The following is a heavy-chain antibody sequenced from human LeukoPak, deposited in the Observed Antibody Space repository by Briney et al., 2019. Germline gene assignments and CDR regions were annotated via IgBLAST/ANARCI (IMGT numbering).Heavy chain of an antibody. J-gene: IGHJ4*02. Sequence: GGSLRLSCAASGFTFSSYAMHWVRQAPGKGLEWVAVISYDGSNKYYADSVKGRFTISRDNSKNTLYLQMNSLRAEDTAVYYCLQAEIDYWGQGTLVIVSS. V-gene: IGHV3-30-3*01. CDR2: ISYDGSNK. D-gene: IGHD1-1*01. CDR1: GFTFSSYA. CDR3: LQAEIDY.